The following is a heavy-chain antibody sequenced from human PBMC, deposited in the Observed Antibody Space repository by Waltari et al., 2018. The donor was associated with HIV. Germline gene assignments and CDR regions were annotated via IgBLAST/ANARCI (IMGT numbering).Heavy chain of an antibody. J-gene: IGHJ4*02. CDR1: GFGVGRYA. CDR2: IWHDGSKK. V-gene: IGHV3-33*08. Sequence: QVQLVQSGGGVVRPGRSLSLTGAASGFGVGRYATHWLRQAPGKGLEWVAVIWHDGSKKYYAGSVKGRFTVSRDTSKNTLYLEMNRLRAEDTAVYHCARDPGTLLIAVAGAFDYWGPGIPVTVSS. CDR3: ARDPGTLLIAVAGAFDY. D-gene: IGHD6-19*01.